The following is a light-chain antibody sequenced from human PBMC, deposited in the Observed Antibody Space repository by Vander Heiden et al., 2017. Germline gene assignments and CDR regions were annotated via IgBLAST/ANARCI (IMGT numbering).Light chain of an antibody. CDR2: DAS. Sequence: EIVLTQSPATLSLSPGESATLSCRASQSVSSYLAWYQQKPGQAPRLLIDDASNRATGIPARFSGSGSGTDFTLTISSLEPEDVAVYYCQQRSNWPTFGQGTKVEIK. CDR3: QQRSNWPT. J-gene: IGKJ1*01. CDR1: QSVSSY. V-gene: IGKV3-11*01.